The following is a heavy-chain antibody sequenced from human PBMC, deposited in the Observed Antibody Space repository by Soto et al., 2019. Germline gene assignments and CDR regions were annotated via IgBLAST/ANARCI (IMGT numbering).Heavy chain of an antibody. CDR2: VNSDGSTT. CDR1: GFIFNNYW. D-gene: IGHD3-9*01. Sequence: EVQLVESGGGLVQPGGSMRLSCAASGFIFNNYWMHWVRQVPGKGLVWVSRVNSDGSTTNYADSVKGRFTISRDNAKNTLFLQMNSLRVEDTAGYYCARGKYYDVSTGYSTFDPWGQGVPVTVAS. CDR3: ARGKYYDVSTGYSTFDP. V-gene: IGHV3-74*01. J-gene: IGHJ5*02.